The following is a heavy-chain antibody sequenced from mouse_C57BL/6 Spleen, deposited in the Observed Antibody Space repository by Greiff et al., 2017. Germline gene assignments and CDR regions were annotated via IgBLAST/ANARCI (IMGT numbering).Heavy chain of an antibody. V-gene: IGHV1-50*01. CDR1: GYTFTSYW. Sequence: VQLQQPGAELVKPGASVKLSCKASGYTFTSYWMQWVKQRPGQGLEWIGEIDPSDSYTNYNQKFKGKATLTVDTSSSTAYMQLSSLTSEDSAVYYCARSTTVVLDDWGQGTTLTVSS. CDR3: ARSTTVVLDD. J-gene: IGHJ2*01. CDR2: IDPSDSYT. D-gene: IGHD1-1*01.